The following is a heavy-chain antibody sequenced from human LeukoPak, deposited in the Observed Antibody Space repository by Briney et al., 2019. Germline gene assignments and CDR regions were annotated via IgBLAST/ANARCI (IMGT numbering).Heavy chain of an antibody. CDR2: INHSGST. D-gene: IGHD3-22*01. J-gene: IGHJ4*02. Sequence: PSETLSLTCAVYGGSFSGYYWSWIRQPPGKGLEWIGEINHSGSTNYNPSLKSRVTISVDTSKNQFSLKLSSVTAVDTAVYYCAREPPSGDSSLDYWGQGTLVTVSS. CDR1: GGSFSGYY. V-gene: IGHV4-34*01. CDR3: AREPPSGDSSLDY.